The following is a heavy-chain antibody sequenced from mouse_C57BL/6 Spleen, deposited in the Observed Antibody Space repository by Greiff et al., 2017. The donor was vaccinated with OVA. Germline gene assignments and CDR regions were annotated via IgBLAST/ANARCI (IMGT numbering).Heavy chain of an antibody. J-gene: IGHJ4*01. CDR3: ARMDYGSSYEGYAMDY. Sequence: QVQLKESGAELARPGASVKLSCKASGYTFTSYGISWVKQRTGQGLEWIGEIYPRSGNTYYNEKFKGKATLTADKSSSTAYMELRSLTSEDSAVYFCARMDYGSSYEGYAMDYWGQGTSVTVSS. CDR2: IYPRSGNT. V-gene: IGHV1-81*01. CDR1: GYTFTSYG. D-gene: IGHD1-1*01.